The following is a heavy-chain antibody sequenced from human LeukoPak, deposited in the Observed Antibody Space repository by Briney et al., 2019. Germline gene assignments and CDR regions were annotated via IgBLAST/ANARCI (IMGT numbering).Heavy chain of an antibody. CDR3: ARVRYCSSTTCRGAFDI. CDR2: ARNKANSYTT. D-gene: IGHD2-2*01. V-gene: IGHV3-72*01. J-gene: IGHJ3*02. Sequence: GGSLRLSCAASGFTFSDHYMDWVRQAPGKGLEWVGRARNKANSYTTEYAASVKDRFTISRDDSENSLYLQMNSLKTEDTAVYYCARVRYCSSTTCRGAFDIWGQGTMVTVSS. CDR1: GFTFSDHY.